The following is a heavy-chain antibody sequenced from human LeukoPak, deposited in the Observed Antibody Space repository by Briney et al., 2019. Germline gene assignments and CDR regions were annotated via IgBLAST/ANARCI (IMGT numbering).Heavy chain of an antibody. J-gene: IGHJ4*02. V-gene: IGHV1-69*05. D-gene: IGHD5-18*01. CDR1: GGTFSSYA. CDR2: IIPIFGTA. Sequence: SVKVSCKASGGTFSSYAISWVRQAPGQGLEWMGGIIPIFGTANYAQKFQGRVTMTRDTSTSTVYMELSSLRSEDTAVYYCARRGFGYSYGFVSYYFDYWGQGTLVTVSS. CDR3: ARRGFGYSYGFVSYYFDY.